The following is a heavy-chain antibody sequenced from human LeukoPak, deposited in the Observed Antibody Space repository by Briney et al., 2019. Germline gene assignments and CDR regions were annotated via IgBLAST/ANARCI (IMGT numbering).Heavy chain of an antibody. CDR2: IRYDGSNK. CDR3: AKDRRDYDILTGYSPY. V-gene: IGHV3-30*02. D-gene: IGHD3-9*01. CDR1: GFTFSSYG. Sequence: GGSLRLSCAASGFTFSSYGMHWVRQAPGKGLEGVAFIRYDGSNKYYADSVKGRFTISRDNSKNTLYLQMNSLRAEDTAVYYCAKDRRDYDILTGYSPYWGQGTLVTVSS. J-gene: IGHJ4*02.